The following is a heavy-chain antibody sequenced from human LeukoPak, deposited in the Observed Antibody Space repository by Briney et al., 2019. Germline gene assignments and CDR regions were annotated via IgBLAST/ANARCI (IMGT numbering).Heavy chain of an antibody. V-gene: IGHV3-23*01. D-gene: IGHD2-21*02. CDR3: TTGVVVTANLFDY. CDR2: ISRSGSST. J-gene: IGHJ4*02. Sequence: GGSLRLSCAASGFTFSTYAMTWVRQAPGKGLECVSVISRSGSSTHYADSVKGRFTISRDNSKNMLYLQMNSLKTEDTAVYYCTTGVVVTANLFDYWGQGTLVTVSS. CDR1: GFTFSTYA.